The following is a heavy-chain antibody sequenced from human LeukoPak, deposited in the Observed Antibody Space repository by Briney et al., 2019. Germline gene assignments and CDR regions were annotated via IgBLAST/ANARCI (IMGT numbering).Heavy chain of an antibody. Sequence: GGSLRLSCAASGFTFSSYWMSWVRQAPGKGLEWVANIKQDGSEKYYVDSVKGRFTISRDNAKNSLYLQMNSLRAEDTAVYYCARALYSRREYYFDYWGQGTLVTVSS. J-gene: IGHJ4*02. CDR1: GFTFSSYW. D-gene: IGHD6-13*01. V-gene: IGHV3-7*01. CDR3: ARALYSRREYYFDY. CDR2: IKQDGSEK.